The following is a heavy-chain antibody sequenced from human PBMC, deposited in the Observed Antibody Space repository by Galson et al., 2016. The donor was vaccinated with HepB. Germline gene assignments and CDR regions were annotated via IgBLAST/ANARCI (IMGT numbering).Heavy chain of an antibody. CDR2: IWHDGSNK. V-gene: IGHV3-33*03. CDR1: GFTFSSFA. Sequence: SVRLSCAASGFTFSSFAMHWVRQAPGKGLEWVAIIWHDGSNKYYADYAKGRFTISRDNSKNTLYLEMNSLRGEDTAMYYCAKGSDAYNDVSDYWGQGTQVTVSS. D-gene: IGHD5-24*01. J-gene: IGHJ4*02. CDR3: AKGSDAYNDVSDY.